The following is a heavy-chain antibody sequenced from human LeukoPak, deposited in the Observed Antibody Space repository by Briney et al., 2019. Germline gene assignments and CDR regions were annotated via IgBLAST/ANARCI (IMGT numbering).Heavy chain of an antibody. J-gene: IGHJ1*01. Sequence: PGGSLRLSCAASAFTFSSYWMHCVRHAPGKGLVWVSRIKSDGSTNYADSVKGRFTISRDNAKNTVSLQMNSLRAEDTGVYYCARAPSEIGGYYPEYFRHWGQGTLVTVSS. V-gene: IGHV3-74*01. CDR2: IKSDGST. CDR3: ARAPSEIGGYYPEYFRH. D-gene: IGHD3-22*01. CDR1: AFTFSSYW.